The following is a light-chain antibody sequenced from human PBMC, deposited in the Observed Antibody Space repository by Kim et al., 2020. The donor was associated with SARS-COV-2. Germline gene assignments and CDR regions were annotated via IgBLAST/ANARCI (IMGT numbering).Light chain of an antibody. V-gene: IGKV1-5*03. CDR2: KAS. CDR3: QQYNRPSYT. J-gene: IGKJ2*01. Sequence: DIQMTQSPSTLSASVGDRVTITCRASENIYGWMAWYQQRPGKAPNLLIYKASTLESGVPSRFSGGGSAAEFTLTISSLQPDDSATYYCQQYNRPSYTFGQGTKVEI. CDR1: ENIYGW.